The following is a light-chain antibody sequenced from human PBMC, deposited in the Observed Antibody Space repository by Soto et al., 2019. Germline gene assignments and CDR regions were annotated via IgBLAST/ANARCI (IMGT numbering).Light chain of an antibody. CDR2: AAS. Sequence: DIQMTQSPSSLSASVGDRVTITCRASQSISSYLNWYQQKPGKAPKLLIYAASSLQSGVPSRFSGGGSRTDFTLTISSLQPEDFSTYYCQQSYSTPRTFGQGTKLEIK. CDR3: QQSYSTPRT. CDR1: QSISSY. J-gene: IGKJ2*01. V-gene: IGKV1-39*01.